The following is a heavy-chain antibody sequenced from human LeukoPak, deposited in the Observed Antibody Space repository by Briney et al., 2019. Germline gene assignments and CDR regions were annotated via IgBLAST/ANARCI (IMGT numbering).Heavy chain of an antibody. J-gene: IGHJ4*02. V-gene: IGHV3-21*01. Sequence: GGSLRLSCAAPGFTFSSYSMNWVRQAPGKGLEWVSSISSSSSYIYYADSVKGRFTISRDNAKNSLYLQMNSLRVEDTAVYYCARDLGGVFYWGQGTLVTVSS. CDR2: ISSSSSYI. CDR3: ARDLGGVFY. CDR1: GFTFSSYS. D-gene: IGHD3-16*01.